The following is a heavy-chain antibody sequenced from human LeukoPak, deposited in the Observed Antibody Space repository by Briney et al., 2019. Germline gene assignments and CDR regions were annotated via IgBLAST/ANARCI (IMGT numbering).Heavy chain of an antibody. V-gene: IGHV1-2*02. CDR1: GYTFTGNH. J-gene: IGHJ3*02. CDR2: INPNSGGT. CDR3: ARQYQQLGGDAFDI. D-gene: IGHD2-2*01. Sequence: ASVKVSCKASGYTFTGNHMHWVRQPPGQGVEWRGWINPNSGGTNYAQKFQGRVTMTRDTSISTAYMELRRLRSDDTAVYYCARQYQQLGGDAFDIWGQGTMVTVSS.